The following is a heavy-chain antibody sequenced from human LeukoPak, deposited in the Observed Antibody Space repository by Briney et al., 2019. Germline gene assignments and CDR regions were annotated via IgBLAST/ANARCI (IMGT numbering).Heavy chain of an antibody. J-gene: IGHJ4*02. V-gene: IGHV1-18*04. CDR2: ISAYNGNT. D-gene: IGHD3-9*01. CDR1: GYTFTSYG. Sequence: ASVKVSCKASGYTFTSYGISWVRQAPGQGLEWMGWISAYNGNTNYAQKLQGRVTMTTDTSTSTAYMELRSLRSDVTAVYYCARNYYDILTGYYREYYFDYWGQGTLVTVSS. CDR3: ARNYYDILTGYYREYYFDY.